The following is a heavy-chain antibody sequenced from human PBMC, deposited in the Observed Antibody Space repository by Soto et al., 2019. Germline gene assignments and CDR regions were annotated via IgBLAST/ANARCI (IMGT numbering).Heavy chain of an antibody. CDR2: ISAYNGNT. Sequence: QVQLVQSGAEVKKPGASVKVSCQASGYTFTSYGISWVRQAPGQGLEWMGWISAYNGNTNYAQKLQGRVTMTTDTSTSTAYMEQRSLRSDDTAVYYCAREPHRVVLMVYARRNFAYWGQGTLVTVSS. J-gene: IGHJ4*02. CDR1: GYTFTSYG. V-gene: IGHV1-18*01. CDR3: AREPHRVVLMVYARRNFAY. D-gene: IGHD2-8*01.